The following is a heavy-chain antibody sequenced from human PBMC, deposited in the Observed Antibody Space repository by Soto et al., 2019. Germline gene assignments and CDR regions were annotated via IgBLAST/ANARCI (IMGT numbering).Heavy chain of an antibody. V-gene: IGHV4-4*02. D-gene: IGHD2-21*02. Sequence: SETLSLTCAVSGGSITSNWGSWVRQPPGKGLEWIGYIHKTGSTADNPSFRSRVTISVDKSKNQFSLKLNSVTAADTAVYYCARDLWGYCGTDCYPLDVWGQGTTVTVSS. J-gene: IGHJ6*02. CDR3: ARDLWGYCGTDCYPLDV. CDR1: GGSITSNW. CDR2: IHKTGST.